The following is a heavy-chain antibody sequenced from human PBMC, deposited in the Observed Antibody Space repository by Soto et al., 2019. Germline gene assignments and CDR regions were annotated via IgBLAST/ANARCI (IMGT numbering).Heavy chain of an antibody. CDR1: RFDFSSFS. V-gene: IGHV3-30*18. J-gene: IGHJ4*02. CDR2: ISYDGSDK. D-gene: IGHD3-10*01. CDR3: AKVVGSF. Sequence: GGSLTLSCSASRFDFSSFSMHWVRQAPGKGLEWVPVISYDGSDKYYADSVEGRFSISRDNSKNTLYLQMNSLKTEDTAVYYCAKVVGSFWGQGTLVTVSS.